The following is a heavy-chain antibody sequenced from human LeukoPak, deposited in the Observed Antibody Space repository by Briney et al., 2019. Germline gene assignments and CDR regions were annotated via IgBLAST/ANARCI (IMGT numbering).Heavy chain of an antibody. J-gene: IGHJ4*02. D-gene: IGHD6-19*01. V-gene: IGHV3-11*01. Sequence: GGSLRLSCAASGFTFSDYSMNWVRQAPGKGLEWLSYISGSDSTINYADSAKGRFTISRDNAKNSLYLQMNSLRAEDTAVYYCARKDSSGWSFGYWGQGTLVTVSS. CDR1: GFTFSDYS. CDR3: ARKDSSGWSFGY. CDR2: ISGSDSTI.